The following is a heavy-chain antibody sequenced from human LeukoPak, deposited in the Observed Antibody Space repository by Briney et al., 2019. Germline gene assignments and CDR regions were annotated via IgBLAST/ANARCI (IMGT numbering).Heavy chain of an antibody. J-gene: IGHJ6*03. CDR2: INPNSGGT. D-gene: IGHD2-2*01. V-gene: IGHV1-2*02. Sequence: ASVKVSCKASGYTFTSYDINWVRQATGQGLEWMGWINPNSGGTNYAQKFQGRVTMTRDTSISTAYMELSRLRSDDTAVYYCARDLAGYCSSTSCSSPHYDYYYYYYMDVWGKGTTVTVSS. CDR1: GYTFTSYD. CDR3: ARDLAGYCSSTSCSSPHYDYYYYYYMDV.